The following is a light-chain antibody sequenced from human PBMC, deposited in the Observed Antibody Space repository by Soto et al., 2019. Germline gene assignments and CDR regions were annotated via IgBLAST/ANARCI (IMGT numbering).Light chain of an antibody. Sequence: QSVLTQPPSVSGAPGQRVTISCTGSSSNIGAGYDVHWYQQLPGTAPKLLIYGNSNRPSGVPDRFSGSKSGTSASLAITGLQAEDGADYYCQVWDSSSDRVVFGGGTKLTVL. J-gene: IGLJ2*01. CDR1: SSNIGAGYD. V-gene: IGLV1-40*01. CDR3: QVWDSSSDRVV. CDR2: GNS.